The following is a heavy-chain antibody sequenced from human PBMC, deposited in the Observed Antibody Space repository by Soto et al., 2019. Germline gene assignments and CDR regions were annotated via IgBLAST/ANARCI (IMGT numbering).Heavy chain of an antibody. V-gene: IGHV3-30*18. CDR2: ISYDGSNK. Sequence: GGSLRLSCAASGFTFSYYSMHWVRQAPGKGLEWVAVISYDGSNKYYADSVKGRFIISRDNSKNRLYLQMNSLRAEDTAVYYCAKGPPLDYRGKGTLVIVSS. CDR3: AKGPPLDY. J-gene: IGHJ4*02. CDR1: GFTFSYYS.